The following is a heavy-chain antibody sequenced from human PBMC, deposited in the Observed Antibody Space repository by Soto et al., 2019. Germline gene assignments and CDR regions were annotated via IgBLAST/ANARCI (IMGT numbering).Heavy chain of an antibody. CDR2: IYPGDSDT. CDR1: GYSFTSYW. J-gene: IGHJ4*02. V-gene: IGHV5-51*01. Sequence: LGESLKISCKGSGYSFTSYWIGWVRQMPGKGLEWMGIIYPGDSDTRYSPSFQGQVTISADKSISTAYLQWSSLKASDTAMYYCARLMDRITIFGKLKIRALDYWGQGTLVTVSS. D-gene: IGHD3-3*01. CDR3: ARLMDRITIFGKLKIRALDY.